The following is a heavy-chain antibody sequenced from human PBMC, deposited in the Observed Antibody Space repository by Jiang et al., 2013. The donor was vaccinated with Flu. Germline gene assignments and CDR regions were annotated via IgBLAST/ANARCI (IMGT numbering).Heavy chain of an antibody. CDR2: MNPASGNA. Sequence: GAEVKKPGASVKVSCKAYGYIFTSYDINWVRQATGQGLEWMGWMNPASGNAGYAQKLQGRVTLTRNTSTSTAYMELSSLRSEDTAVYYCARVSWLPKGYYFDYWGQGTLVTVSS. V-gene: IGHV1-8*01. J-gene: IGHJ4*02. CDR3: ARVSWLPKGYYFDY. D-gene: IGHD6-13*01. CDR1: GYIFTSYD.